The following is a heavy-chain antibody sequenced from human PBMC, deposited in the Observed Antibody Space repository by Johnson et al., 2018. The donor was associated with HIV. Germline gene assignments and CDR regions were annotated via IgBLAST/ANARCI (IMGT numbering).Heavy chain of an antibody. D-gene: IGHD3-16*01. CDR3: ACLAHDAFDI. V-gene: IGHV3-30*19. CDR1: RFIFSTSG. CDR2: ISFDGSNK. Sequence: QVQLVESGGDVVQPGRSLRLSCAASRFIFSTSGMHWVRHAPGKGLEWVAVISFDGSNKYYADSVKGRFTISRDNSKNTLYLQMNSLRAEDTAVYYCACLAHDAFDIWGQGTMVTVSS. J-gene: IGHJ3*02.